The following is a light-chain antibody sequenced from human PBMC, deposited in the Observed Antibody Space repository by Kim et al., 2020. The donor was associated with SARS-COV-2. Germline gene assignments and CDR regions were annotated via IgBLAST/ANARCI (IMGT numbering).Light chain of an antibody. CDR2: SNV. V-gene: IGLV1-44*01. Sequence: QGVTISCSGSSSNIGSNPVNWYQQIPGSAPKLLIYSNVERPSGVPDRFSGSKSGTSASLAISGLQSEDEADYHCAAWDDSLNGYWVFGGGTQLTVL. CDR1: SSNIGSNP. CDR3: AAWDDSLNGYWV. J-gene: IGLJ3*02.